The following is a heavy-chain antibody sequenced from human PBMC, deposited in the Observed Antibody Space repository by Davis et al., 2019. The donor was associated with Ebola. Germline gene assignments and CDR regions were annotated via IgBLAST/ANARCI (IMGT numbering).Heavy chain of an antibody. J-gene: IGHJ6*02. CDR3: ARGRFCSGASCQSYYYYGLDV. D-gene: IGHD2-15*01. CDR1: GDSVSSDIAA. CDR2: TSYRSKWSS. Sequence: PSETLSLTCALSGDSVSSDIAAWNWIRQSPSRGLEWLGRTSYRSKWSSDYAPSVKSRITIIADTSKNEFSLQLKSVTPEDTAVYYCARGRFCSGASCQSYYYYGLDVWGQGTTVTVSS. V-gene: IGHV6-1*01.